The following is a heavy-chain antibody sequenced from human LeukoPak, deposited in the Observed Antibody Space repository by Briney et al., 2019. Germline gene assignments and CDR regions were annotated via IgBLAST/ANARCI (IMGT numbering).Heavy chain of an antibody. V-gene: IGHV1-8*01. J-gene: IGHJ4*02. Sequence: ASVKVSCKASGYTFTSYDINWVRQATGQGLEWMGWMNPNSGNTGYAQKFQGRVTMTRNTSISTAYMELSSLRSEDTAVYYCARGENYYDRKFRLFDYWGQGTLVTVSS. CDR2: MNPNSGNT. CDR1: GYTFTSYD. D-gene: IGHD3-22*01. CDR3: ARGENYYDRKFRLFDY.